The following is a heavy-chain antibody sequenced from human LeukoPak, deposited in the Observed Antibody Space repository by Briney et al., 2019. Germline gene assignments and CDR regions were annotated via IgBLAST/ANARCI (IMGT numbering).Heavy chain of an antibody. CDR1: GDSLSSGLYY. CDR3: ARLCQVTTCAKFEY. Sequence: PSETLSLTCTVSGDSLSSGLYYWGWIRQPPGKGLTWIGSVYYSGSTLFSASFENRVAMPVDRSKNQFSLKLNSVTAADTATYYRARLCQVTTCAKFEYWGQGILVTVAS. CDR2: VYYSGST. D-gene: IGHD2-21*02. V-gene: IGHV4-39*01. J-gene: IGHJ4*02.